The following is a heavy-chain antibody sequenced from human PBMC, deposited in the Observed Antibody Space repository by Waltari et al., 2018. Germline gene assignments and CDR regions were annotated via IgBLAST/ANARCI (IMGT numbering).Heavy chain of an antibody. D-gene: IGHD5-18*01. J-gene: IGHJ3*02. V-gene: IGHV1-2*04. CDR3: AREGSSGHTAMVWAFDI. CDR1: GYTLTELS. CDR2: INPNSGGT. Sequence: QVQLVQSGAEVKKPGASVKVSCKVSGYTLTELSMHWVRQAPGTGLEWMGWINPNSGGTNDAQKFQGWVTMTRDTSISTAYMELSRLRSDDTAVYYCAREGSSGHTAMVWAFDIWGQGTMVTVSS.